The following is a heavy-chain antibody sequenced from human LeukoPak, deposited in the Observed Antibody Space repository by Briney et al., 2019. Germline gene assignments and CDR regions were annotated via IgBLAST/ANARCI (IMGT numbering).Heavy chain of an antibody. CDR1: GYNYINNW. V-gene: IGHV5-51*01. Sequence: GESLKISCQGSGYNYINNWIGWVRQMPGKGLEWMGIISSPNSETRLSPSFQGQVTISVDKSINTAYMQWSSLKASDTAMYYCARLVSGSWGDTFDIWGQGTMVTVSS. CDR3: ARLVSGSWGDTFDI. J-gene: IGHJ3*02. D-gene: IGHD2-8*01. CDR2: ISSPNSET.